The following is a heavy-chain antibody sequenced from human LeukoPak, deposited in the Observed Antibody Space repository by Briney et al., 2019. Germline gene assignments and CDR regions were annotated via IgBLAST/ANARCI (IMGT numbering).Heavy chain of an antibody. Sequence: KPSETLSLTCAVYGGSFSGYYWSWIRQPPGKGLEWIGEINHSGSTNYNPSLKSRVTISVDTSKNQFSLKLSSVTAADTSVYYCARGIVLVPAAKVYFDLWGRGTLVTVSS. CDR2: INHSGST. CDR3: ARGIVLVPAAKVYFDL. D-gene: IGHD2-2*01. CDR1: GGSFSGYY. J-gene: IGHJ2*01. V-gene: IGHV4-34*01.